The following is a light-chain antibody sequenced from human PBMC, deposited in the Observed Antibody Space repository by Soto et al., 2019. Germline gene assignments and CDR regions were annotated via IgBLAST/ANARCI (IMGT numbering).Light chain of an antibody. J-gene: IGKJ1*01. CDR1: QSIVTY. CDR2: AAS. Sequence: DIQMTQSPSSLSASVGDRDTITCRASQSIVTYLNWYLQKPGKAPKLLIYAASNLQSGVPSRFSGSGSGTDFTLTISSLQPEDFATYFCQQSYSTPPWTFGQGTKVDIK. CDR3: QQSYSTPPWT. V-gene: IGKV1-39*01.